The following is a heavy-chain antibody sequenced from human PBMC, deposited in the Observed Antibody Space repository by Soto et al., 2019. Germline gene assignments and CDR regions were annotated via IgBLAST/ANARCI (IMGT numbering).Heavy chain of an antibody. CDR1: SGSISSSNW. D-gene: IGHD2-15*01. CDR3: ASELFGVVVADGSFDI. CDR2: IYHSGST. Sequence: QVQLQESGPGLVKPSGTLSLTCAVSSGSISSSNWWSWVRQPPGKGLEWIGEIYHSGSTNYNPSLRSRVTISVDKSKNQFSLKLRSVTAADTAVYYCASELFGVVVADGSFDIWGQGTMVTVSS. V-gene: IGHV4-4*02. J-gene: IGHJ3*02.